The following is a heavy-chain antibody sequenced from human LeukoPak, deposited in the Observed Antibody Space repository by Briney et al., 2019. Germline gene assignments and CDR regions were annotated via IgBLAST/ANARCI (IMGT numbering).Heavy chain of an antibody. V-gene: IGHV1-46*01. J-gene: IGHJ4*02. Sequence: ASVKVSCKTSGYTFIHYYMHWVRQASGEGFEWMGIVDPSGDIATYAQKFQGRVTLTTDTSTSTFYMELSSLRSEDTAIYYCARDSFGVRGFDHWGQGTPVTVSS. D-gene: IGHD3-10*01. CDR1: GYTFIHYY. CDR3: ARDSFGVRGFDH. CDR2: VDPSGDIA.